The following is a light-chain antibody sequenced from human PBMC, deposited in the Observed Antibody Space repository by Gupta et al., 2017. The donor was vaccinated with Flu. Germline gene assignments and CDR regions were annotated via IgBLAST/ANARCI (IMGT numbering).Light chain of an antibody. V-gene: IGKV2-30*01. CDR2: EVS. Sequence: PVTLGQPASISCRSSQSRVYKNGITYLNWLQQRPGQSPRRLIYEVSKRDSGVPDRLSGSGPGTDFTLKSIRGEAEDVGVYSCRRCEHPRTFGQGTRLEI. J-gene: IGKJ2*01. CDR3: RRCEHPRT. CDR1: QSRVYKNGITY.